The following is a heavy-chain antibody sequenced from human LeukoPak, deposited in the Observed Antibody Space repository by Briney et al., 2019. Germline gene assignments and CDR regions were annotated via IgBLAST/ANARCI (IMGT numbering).Heavy chain of an antibody. J-gene: IGHJ5*02. CDR1: GGTFSSYA. CDR3: ARAYYDSRPNWFDP. Sequence: SVKVSCKASGGTFSSYAISWVRQAPGQGLEWMGRIIPILGIATYAQRFQGRVTITADKSTSTAYMELSSLRSEDTAVYYCARAYYDSRPNWFDPWGQGTLVTVSS. CDR2: IIPILGIA. D-gene: IGHD3-22*01. V-gene: IGHV1-69*04.